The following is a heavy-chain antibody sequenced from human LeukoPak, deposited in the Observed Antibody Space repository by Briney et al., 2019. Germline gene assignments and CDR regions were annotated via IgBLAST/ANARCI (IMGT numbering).Heavy chain of an antibody. Sequence: GGSLRLSCAASGFTFSNSGMLWVRQAPGKGLEWVSYISSSSSTIYYADSVKGRLTISRDNAKNSLYLQMNSLRDEDTAVYYCARVTMVRGVIGGAFDIWGQGTMVTVSS. CDR3: ARVTMVRGVIGGAFDI. CDR2: ISSSSSTI. J-gene: IGHJ3*02. D-gene: IGHD3-10*01. CDR1: GFTFSNSG. V-gene: IGHV3-48*02.